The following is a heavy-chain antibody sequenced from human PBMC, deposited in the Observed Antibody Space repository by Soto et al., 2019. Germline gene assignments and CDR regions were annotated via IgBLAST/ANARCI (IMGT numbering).Heavy chain of an antibody. D-gene: IGHD3-3*01. Sequence: SVTLSLTCTVSGGSICSGGYYWSWISQHPGKGLEWIGYIYYSGSTYYNPSLKSRVTISVDTSKNQFSLKLSSVTAADTAVYYCARGIHGVVMMAPKVDYGMDVWGQGTTVTVSS. CDR2: IYYSGST. J-gene: IGHJ6*02. CDR3: ARGIHGVVMMAPKVDYGMDV. V-gene: IGHV4-31*03. CDR1: GGSICSGGYY.